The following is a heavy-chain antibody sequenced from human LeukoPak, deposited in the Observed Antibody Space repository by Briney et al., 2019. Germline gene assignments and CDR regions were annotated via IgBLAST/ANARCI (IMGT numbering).Heavy chain of an antibody. J-gene: IGHJ4*02. Sequence: ASVKVSCKASGYTFTSYDINWVRQATGQGLEWMGWMNPNSGNTGYAQKLQGRVTIPRNTSISTAYMELSSMRSEDAAVYYCARGLQLHRDGYKIRAMGYWGQGTLVTVSS. CDR3: ARGLQLHRDGYKIRAMGY. CDR1: GYTFTSYD. CDR2: MNPNSGNT. D-gene: IGHD5-24*01. V-gene: IGHV1-8*03.